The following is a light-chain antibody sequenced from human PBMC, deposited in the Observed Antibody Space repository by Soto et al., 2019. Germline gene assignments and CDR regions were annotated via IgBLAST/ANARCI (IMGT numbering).Light chain of an antibody. CDR2: GAS. CDR1: HSVTSSH. V-gene: IGKV3-20*01. Sequence: IVLTQSPDTLSLSPGERVTLSCRASHSVTSSHVAWYRQKPGQPPTLLIYGASSRAAGVADRFSGDGSWKVFTLTIRRLEPEDFAVYLFQQYGNSPLTFGRGTKLEMK. J-gene: IGKJ2*01. CDR3: QQYGNSPLT.